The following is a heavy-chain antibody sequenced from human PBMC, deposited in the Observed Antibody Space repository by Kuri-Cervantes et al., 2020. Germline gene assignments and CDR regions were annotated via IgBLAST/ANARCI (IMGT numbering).Heavy chain of an antibody. D-gene: IGHD3-22*01. V-gene: IGHV4-39*07. Sequence: SETLSLTCTVSGDSISSSSYYWGWIRQPPGKGLEWIGSIYYSGSTYYNPSLKSRVTISVDTSKNQFSLKLSSVTAADTAVYYCARQGGSSGYYHAFDIWGQGTMVTVSS. CDR3: ARQGGSSGYYHAFDI. CDR1: GDSISSSSYY. J-gene: IGHJ3*02. CDR2: IYYSGST.